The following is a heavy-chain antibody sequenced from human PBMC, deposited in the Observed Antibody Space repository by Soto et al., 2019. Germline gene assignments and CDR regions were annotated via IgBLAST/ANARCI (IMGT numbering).Heavy chain of an antibody. Sequence: GASVKVSCKASGGTFSSYAISWVRRAPGQGLEWMGGIIPIFGTANYAQKFQGRVTITADESTSTAYMELSSLRSEDTAVYYCARDMYYYDSSGYWAPLDYWGQGTLVTVSS. V-gene: IGHV1-69*13. CDR1: GGTFSSYA. CDR2: IIPIFGTA. D-gene: IGHD3-22*01. CDR3: ARDMYYYDSSGYWAPLDY. J-gene: IGHJ4*02.